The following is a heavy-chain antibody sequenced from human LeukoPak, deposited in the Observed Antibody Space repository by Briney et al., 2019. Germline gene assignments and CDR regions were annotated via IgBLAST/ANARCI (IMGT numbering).Heavy chain of an antibody. CDR1: GFTFSLYT. D-gene: IGHD5-12*01. J-gene: IGHJ3*02. CDR3: ARMAMMSSGAFDI. V-gene: IGHV3-30-3*01. CDR2: ISYDGNDK. Sequence: GGSLRLSCAASGFTFSLYTMHWVRQAPGKGLEWVAMISYDGNDKSYTDSVRGQFTISRDDSKNTLYLQMNSLRAEDTAVNYCARMAMMSSGAFDIWGQGTMVTVSS.